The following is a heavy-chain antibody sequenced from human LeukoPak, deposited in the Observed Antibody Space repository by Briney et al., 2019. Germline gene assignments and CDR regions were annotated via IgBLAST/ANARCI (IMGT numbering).Heavy chain of an antibody. J-gene: IGHJ5*02. D-gene: IGHD5-18*01. CDR2: IYNTGTT. V-gene: IGHV4-59*01. Sequence: SETLSLTCAVYGGSFSGYYWSWIRQPPGKGLEWVGYIYNTGTTKYNPSLKSRVTILVDTSKNQFSLKLTSVTAADTAVYYCARQYTYASNWFDPWGRGTLVTVSS. CDR3: ARQYTYASNWFDP. CDR1: GGSFSGYY.